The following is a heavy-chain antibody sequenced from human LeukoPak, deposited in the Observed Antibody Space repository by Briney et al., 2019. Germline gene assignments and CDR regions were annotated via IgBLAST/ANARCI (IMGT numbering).Heavy chain of an antibody. CDR2: IYSAGST. Sequence: PGGSLRLSCAASGFTVSSNYMSWVRQAPGKGLEWVSVIYSAGSTYYADSVKGRFTISRDNSKNTLYLQMNSLRAEDTAVYYCAKDYFGSIDYWGQGTLVTVSS. V-gene: IGHV3-66*01. D-gene: IGHD2/OR15-2a*01. J-gene: IGHJ4*02. CDR3: AKDYFGSIDY. CDR1: GFTVSSNY.